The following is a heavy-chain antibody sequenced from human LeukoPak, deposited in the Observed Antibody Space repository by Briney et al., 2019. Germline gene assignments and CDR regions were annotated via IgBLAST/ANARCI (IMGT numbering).Heavy chain of an antibody. CDR2: ISSSGNYI. CDR1: GFTFSSYG. V-gene: IGHV3-21*01. Sequence: GGSLRLSCAASGFTFSSYGMHWVRQAPGKGLEWVSSISSSGNYIYYADSVKGRFTISRDNAKNSLYLQMNSLRAEDTAVCYCAKIISDWSRGAFDIWGQGTMVTVSS. J-gene: IGHJ3*02. D-gene: IGHD6-19*01. CDR3: AKIISDWSRGAFDI.